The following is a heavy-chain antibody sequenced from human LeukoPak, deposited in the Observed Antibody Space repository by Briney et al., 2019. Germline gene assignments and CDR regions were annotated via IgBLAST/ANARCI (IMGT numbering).Heavy chain of an antibody. CDR1: QFSFTNNW. D-gene: IGHD1-26*01. J-gene: IGHJ3*02. Sequence: GGSLTLSCVGSQFSFTNNWTHWVRQVQGKGLMWVARISRDGTVTDYADSVKGRFAISRDNAKNTLYLEMNSLRGEDTGLFYCVREVGAPASFDIWGQGTLVTVSS. CDR3: VREVGAPASFDI. V-gene: IGHV3-74*01. CDR2: ISRDGTVT.